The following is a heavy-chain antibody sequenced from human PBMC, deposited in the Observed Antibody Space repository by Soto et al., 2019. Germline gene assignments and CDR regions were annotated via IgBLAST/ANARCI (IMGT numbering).Heavy chain of an antibody. CDR2: IWYDGSKK. J-gene: IGHJ4*02. Sequence: ESGGGVVQPGRSLRLSCAASGFTFSSSGMHWVRQAPGKGLEWVAIIWYDGSKKYYADSVKGRFTISRDNSKNTVYLQMNSLRAEDTAVYYCARESEDLTSNFDYWGQGTLVTVSS. CDR3: ARESEDLTSNFDY. V-gene: IGHV3-33*01. CDR1: GFTFSSSG.